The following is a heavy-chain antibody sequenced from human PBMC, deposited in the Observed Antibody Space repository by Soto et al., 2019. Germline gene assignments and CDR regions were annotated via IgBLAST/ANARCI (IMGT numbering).Heavy chain of an antibody. CDR2: ISAYNGNK. CDR3: ARDRGSEWDEQVDY. J-gene: IGHJ4*02. Sequence: QVQLVQSGAEVKKPGASVKVSCKASGYTFTSYGISWVRQAPGQGLEWMGWISAYNGNKNYAQKLQGRVTMTPDTSTSTAYMELRSLRSDDTAVFYCARDRGSEWDEQVDYWGQGTLVTVSS. CDR1: GYTFTSYG. V-gene: IGHV1-18*01. D-gene: IGHD1-26*01.